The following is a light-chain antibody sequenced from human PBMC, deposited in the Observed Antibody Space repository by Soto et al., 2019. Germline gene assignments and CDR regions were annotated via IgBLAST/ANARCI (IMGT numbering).Light chain of an antibody. V-gene: IGKV1-39*01. CDR1: QSISYY. Sequence: DIQMTQSPSSLSASVGDRVTITFRASQSISYYLNWYEQKPGRAPRLLIYTTSSLQSGVPSKFSGSASGTDFTLTISSLQPEDFATYYCQQSYTTPWTFGQGTKVDIK. J-gene: IGKJ1*01. CDR2: TTS. CDR3: QQSYTTPWT.